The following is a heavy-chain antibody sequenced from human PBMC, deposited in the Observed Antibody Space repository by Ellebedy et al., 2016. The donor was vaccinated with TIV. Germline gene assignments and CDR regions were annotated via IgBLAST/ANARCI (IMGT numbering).Heavy chain of an antibody. D-gene: IGHD3-10*01. CDR1: GGSFSGYY. J-gene: IGHJ4*02. Sequence: MPSETLSLTCAVYGGSFSGYYWSWIRQPPGKGLEWIGEINHSGSTNYNPSLKSRVTISVDTSKNQFSLKLSSVTAADTAVYYCARARGGNYYGSGSYNYWGQGTLVTVSS. V-gene: IGHV4-34*01. CDR2: INHSGST. CDR3: ARARGGNYYGSGSYNY.